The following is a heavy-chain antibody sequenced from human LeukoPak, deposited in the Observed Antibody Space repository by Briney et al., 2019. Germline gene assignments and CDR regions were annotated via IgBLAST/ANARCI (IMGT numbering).Heavy chain of an antibody. D-gene: IGHD4-17*01. J-gene: IGHJ4*02. CDR1: GFTFGSYG. V-gene: IGHV3-30*18. CDR3: AKDWHTVTSFDY. Sequence: GGSLRLSCAASGFTFGSYGMHWVRQAPGKGLEWVAVISYDGRNKYYVDSVKGRFTITRDNSKNTLYLQMNSLRAEDTAVYYCAKDWHTVTSFDYWGQGTLVTVSS. CDR2: ISYDGRNK.